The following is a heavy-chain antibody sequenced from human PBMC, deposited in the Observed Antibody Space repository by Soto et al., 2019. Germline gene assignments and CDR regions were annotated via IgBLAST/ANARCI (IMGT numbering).Heavy chain of an antibody. Sequence: SETLSLTCTVSGGSISSYYWSWIRQPPGKGLEWIGYIYYSGSTNYNPSLKSRVTISVDTAKNQLSLKLSSVTAADTAVYYCARDRAVSYLDYWGQGTLVTVSS. V-gene: IGHV4-59*01. CDR1: GGSISSYY. CDR2: IYYSGST. D-gene: IGHD3-10*01. CDR3: ARDRAVSYLDY. J-gene: IGHJ4*02.